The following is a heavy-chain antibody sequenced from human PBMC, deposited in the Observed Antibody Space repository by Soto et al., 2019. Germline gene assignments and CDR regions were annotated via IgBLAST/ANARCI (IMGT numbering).Heavy chain of an antibody. D-gene: IGHD3-10*01. Sequence: QVQLQQWGAGLLKPSETLSLTCAVYGGSFSGYYWSWIRQPPGKGLEWIGEINHSGSTNYNPSLKSPVTIEVDTCKNQFSLKQSSVPAADAAVYYCARAGGWFWELLSYDSYSLDVWGKGTTVTVSS. CDR2: INHSGST. CDR3: ARAGGWFWELLSYDSYSLDV. J-gene: IGHJ6*03. V-gene: IGHV4-34*01. CDR1: GGSFSGYY.